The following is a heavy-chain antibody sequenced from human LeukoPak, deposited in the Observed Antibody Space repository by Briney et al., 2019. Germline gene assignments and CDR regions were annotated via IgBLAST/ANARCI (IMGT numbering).Heavy chain of an antibody. V-gene: IGHV4-39*07. D-gene: IGHD4-23*01. CDR1: GGSISSSSYY. J-gene: IGHJ3*02. CDR2: IYYSGST. CDR3: ASEGDGGNSVAFDI. Sequence: KPSETLSLTCTVSGGSISSSSYYWGWIRQPPGKGLEWIGSIYYSGSTYYNPSLKSRVTISVDTSKNQFSLKLSSVTAADTAVYYCASEGDGGNSVAFDIWGQGTMVTVSS.